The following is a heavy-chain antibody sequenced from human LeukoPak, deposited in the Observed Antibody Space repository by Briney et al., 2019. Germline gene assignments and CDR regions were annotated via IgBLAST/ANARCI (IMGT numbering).Heavy chain of an antibody. CDR2: IYHSGST. CDR3: ASQYYDFWSGTSNDWLLTDY. CDR1: GYSISSGYY. J-gene: IGHJ4*02. Sequence: PSETLSLTCAASGYSISSGYYWGWIRQPPGKGLEWIGSIYHSGSTYYNPSLKSRVTISVDTSKNQFSLKLSSVTAADTAVYYCASQYYDFWSGTSNDWLLTDYWGQGTLVTVSS. D-gene: IGHD3-3*01. V-gene: IGHV4-38-2*01.